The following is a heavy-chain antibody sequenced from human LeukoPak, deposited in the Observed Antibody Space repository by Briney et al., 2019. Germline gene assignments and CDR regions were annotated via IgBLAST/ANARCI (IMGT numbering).Heavy chain of an antibody. J-gene: IGHJ6*02. CDR1: GFTVSSNY. D-gene: IGHD5-24*01. Sequence: PGGSLRLSCAASGFTVSSNYMSWVRQAPGKGLEWVSVIYSGGSIYYADSVKGRFTISRDNSKNTLYLQMNSLRAEDTAVYYCARGPARRRDGYNYYGMDVWGQGTTVTVSS. CDR3: ARGPARRRDGYNYYGMDV. V-gene: IGHV3-53*01. CDR2: IYSGGSI.